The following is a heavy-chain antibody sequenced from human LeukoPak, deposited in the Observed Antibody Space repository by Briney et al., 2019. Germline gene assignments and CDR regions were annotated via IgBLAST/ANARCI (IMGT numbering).Heavy chain of an antibody. J-gene: IGHJ6*03. V-gene: IGHV1-46*03. CDR3: ARETLRDFWSGYYTDYYYYMDV. CDR2: INPSGGST. Sequence: ASVKVSCKAPGYTFTSYYMHWVRQAPGQGLEWMGIINPSGGSTSYAQKFQGRVTMTRDTSTSTVYMELSSLRSEDTAVYYCARETLRDFWSGYYTDYYYYMDVWGKGTTVTVSS. D-gene: IGHD3-3*01. CDR1: GYTFTSYY.